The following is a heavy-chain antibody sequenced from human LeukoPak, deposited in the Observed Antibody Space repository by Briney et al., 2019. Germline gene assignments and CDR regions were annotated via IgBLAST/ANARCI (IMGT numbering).Heavy chain of an antibody. CDR3: ARHTYYYDSSGYWDYYFDY. CDR2: IKQDGSEK. CDR1: GFTFSSYW. Sequence: GGSLRLSCAASGFTFSSYWMSWVRQAPGKGLEWVANIKQDGSEKYYVDSVKGRFTISRDNAKNSLYLQMNSLRAEDTAVYYCARHTYYYDSSGYWDYYFDYWGQGTLVTVSS. J-gene: IGHJ4*02. V-gene: IGHV3-7*01. D-gene: IGHD3-22*01.